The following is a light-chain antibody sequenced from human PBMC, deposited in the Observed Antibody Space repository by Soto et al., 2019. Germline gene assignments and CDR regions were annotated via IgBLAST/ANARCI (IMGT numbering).Light chain of an antibody. CDR2: GAS. V-gene: IGKV3-20*01. CDR3: GSDEWT. J-gene: IGKJ1*01. Sequence: EIVLTQSPATLSLSPGERATLSCRASQSISSPFLAWYQQKPGQAPRLFIHGASSRATGIPDRFSGSGSGTDFPLTISRLEPEDFAVYYCGSDEWTFGQGTKVE. CDR1: QSISSPF.